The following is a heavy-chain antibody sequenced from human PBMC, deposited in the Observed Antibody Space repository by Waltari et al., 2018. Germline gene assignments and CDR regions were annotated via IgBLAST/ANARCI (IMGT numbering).Heavy chain of an antibody. V-gene: IGHV1-18*01. Sequence: VQLEQSGPELKMPGASVKVSCKSSGYTFSNYGLTWVRQAPGQGLEWMGWISAAKGHTNHEHKFLGRLIMTKDTSTTTVYMELKYLTPDDTAVYYCARERHPLMEVGYLLALDPWGQGTLVTVSS. CDR2: ISAAKGHT. CDR3: ARERHPLMEVGYLLALDP. J-gene: IGHJ5*02. CDR1: GYTFSNYG. D-gene: IGHD2-21*01.